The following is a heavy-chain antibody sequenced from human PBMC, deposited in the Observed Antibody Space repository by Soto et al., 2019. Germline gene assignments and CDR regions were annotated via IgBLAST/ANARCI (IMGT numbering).Heavy chain of an antibody. CDR3: ARCSLVVVPAPGFDP. CDR2: IYYSGTT. D-gene: IGHD2-2*01. Sequence: SETLSLTCTVSGGSISSGGYYWSWIRQHPGKGLEWIGYIYYSGTTYYNPSLKSRVTISVDASKNQFSLKLSSVSAADTALYYCARCSLVVVPAPGFDPWGRGTLVTVSS. CDR1: GGSISSGGYY. J-gene: IGHJ5*02. V-gene: IGHV4-31*03.